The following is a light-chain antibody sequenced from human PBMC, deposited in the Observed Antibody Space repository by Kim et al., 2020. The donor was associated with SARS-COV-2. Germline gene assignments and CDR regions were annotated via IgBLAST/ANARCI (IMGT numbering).Light chain of an antibody. CDR2: AAS. V-gene: IGKV1-27*01. CDR1: QDIKNY. CDR3: QKYNSAPWT. J-gene: IGKJ1*01. Sequence: ASGGDRVTITCRASQDIKNYLACYRQKPGKVPEVLIYAASILQSGVPSRISGSSSGTDFTLTINSLQPEDVATYYCQKYNSAPWTFGQGTKVDIK.